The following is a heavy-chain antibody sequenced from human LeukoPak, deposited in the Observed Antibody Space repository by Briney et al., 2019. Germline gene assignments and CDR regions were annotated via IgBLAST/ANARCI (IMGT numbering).Heavy chain of an antibody. D-gene: IGHD4-17*01. CDR1: GFTVSSNY. CDR2: IYSGGST. V-gene: IGHV3-66*02. Sequence: GGSLRLSCAASGFTVSSNYMSWVRQAPGKGLEWVSVIYSGGSTYYADSVKGRFTISRDNSKNTLYLQMNRLRAEDTAVYYCASTPYGDYYFDYWGQGTLVTVSS. CDR3: ASTPYGDYYFDY. J-gene: IGHJ4*02.